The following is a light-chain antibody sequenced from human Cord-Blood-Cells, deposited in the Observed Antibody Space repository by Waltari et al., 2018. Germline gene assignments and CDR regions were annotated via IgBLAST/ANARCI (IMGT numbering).Light chain of an antibody. CDR1: SSDVGGYNY. V-gene: IGLV2-14*01. Sequence: QSALTQPASVSGSPGQSITISCTGTSSDVGGYNYVSWYQQHPGKAPKLMIYDVSKRPSGVSNRFAGSKSGNTASLTISWRQAEEEADYYCSSYTSSSTWVFGGGTKLTVL. CDR2: DVS. CDR3: SSYTSSSTWV. J-gene: IGLJ3*02.